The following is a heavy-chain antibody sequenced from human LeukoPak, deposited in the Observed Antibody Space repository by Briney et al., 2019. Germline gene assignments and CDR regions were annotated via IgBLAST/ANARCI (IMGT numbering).Heavy chain of an antibody. J-gene: IGHJ4*02. D-gene: IGHD3-22*01. CDR3: ARSQSYYDSSGYSDY. Sequence: GGSLRLSCAASGFAFSDYYMSWIRQAPGKGLEWVSYISSSGSTIYYADSVKGRFTISRDNAKNSLYLQVNSLRAEDTAVYYCARSQSYYDSSGYSDYWGQGTLVTVSS. CDR2: ISSSGSTI. CDR1: GFAFSDYY. V-gene: IGHV3-11*01.